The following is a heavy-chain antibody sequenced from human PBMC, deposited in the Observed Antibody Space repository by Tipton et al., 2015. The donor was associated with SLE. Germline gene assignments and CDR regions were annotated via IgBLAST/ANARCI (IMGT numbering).Heavy chain of an antibody. V-gene: IGHV4-4*02. J-gene: IGHJ3*02. Sequence: GLVKPSGTLSLTCAVSGGSISSSNWWSWVRQPPGKGLEWIGEIYHSGSTNYNPSLKSRVTISVDKSKNQFSLKLSSVTAADTAVYYCARGGAEGLWFRESSVAFDIWGQGTMVTVSS. D-gene: IGHD3-10*01. CDR3: ARGGAEGLWFRESSVAFDI. CDR2: IYHSGST. CDR1: GGSISSSNW.